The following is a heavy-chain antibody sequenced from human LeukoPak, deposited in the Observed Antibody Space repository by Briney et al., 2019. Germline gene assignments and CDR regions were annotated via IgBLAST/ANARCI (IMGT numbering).Heavy chain of an antibody. J-gene: IGHJ5*02. Sequence: KSADTLSLTCTVPGGSISSYYWSCIRQPAGKALEWIGRIYTSGSTNHNSSLKSRVTISADTSKNQFSLKLSSLTAADHAFCYCARDGDTMVRGVITNWFDPWGQGTLLTVSS. V-gene: IGHV4-4*07. CDR1: GGSISSYY. CDR3: ARDGDTMVRGVITNWFDP. CDR2: IYTSGST. D-gene: IGHD3-10*01.